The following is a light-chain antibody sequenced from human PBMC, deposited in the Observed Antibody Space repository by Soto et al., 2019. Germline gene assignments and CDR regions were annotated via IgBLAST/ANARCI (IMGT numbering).Light chain of an antibody. CDR3: MQALQTPLT. V-gene: IGKV2-28*01. CDR2: LGS. J-gene: IGKJ4*01. CDR1: QSLLHNNGYNY. Sequence: DTVMTQSPLSLPVTPGEPASISCRSSQSLLHNNGYNYLDWYLQKPGQSPQLLIYLGSNRASGVPDRFSGSGSGTDLTLKISRVEAEDVGVYYCMQALQTPLTFGGGTKVEIK.